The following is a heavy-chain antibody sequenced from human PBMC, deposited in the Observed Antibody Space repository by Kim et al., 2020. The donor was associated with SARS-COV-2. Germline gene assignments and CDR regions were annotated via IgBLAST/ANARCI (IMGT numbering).Heavy chain of an antibody. CDR3: AKHVQLWEAPSFGV. CDR2: ISDDGSGT. CDR1: GFSFSKYG. D-gene: IGHD2-21*01. J-gene: IGHJ3*01. V-gene: IGHV3-30*18. Sequence: GGSLRLSCAASGFSFSKYGMDWVRQAPGKGLEWVAMISDDGSGTYYADSVKGRFTISRDNSENSLYLQMDTLRAGDTALYYCAKHVQLWEAPSFGVWG.